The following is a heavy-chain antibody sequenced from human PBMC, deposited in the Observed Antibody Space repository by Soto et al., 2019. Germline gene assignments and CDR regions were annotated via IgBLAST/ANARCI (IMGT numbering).Heavy chain of an antibody. J-gene: IGHJ5*02. CDR1: GGSFSGYY. V-gene: IGHV4-34*01. CDR3: ARASTASAVTRWFDP. CDR2: ISHSGSA. Sequence: QAQLQQWGAGLLKPSETLSLSCAVYGGSFSGYYWSWIRQPPGKGLEWIGEISHSGSANYGPSLKSRVTLXXTXAXXQFSLKLSSVTAADTAIYYCARASTASAVTRWFDPWGQGTLVTVSS. D-gene: IGHD6-13*01.